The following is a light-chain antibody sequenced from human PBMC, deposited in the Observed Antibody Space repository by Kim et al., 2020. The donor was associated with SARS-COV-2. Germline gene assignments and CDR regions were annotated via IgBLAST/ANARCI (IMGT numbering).Light chain of an antibody. V-gene: IGKV3-15*01. CDR3: QQYSHWPPYT. CDR2: GAS. CDR1: QTVDST. Sequence: VSPGERVTLSCRASQTVDSTLAWYQQKPGQAPRLLIYGASTRATDIPARFSGSGSGTEFTLIISSLQSEDFAVYYCQQYSHWPPYTFGPGTKVEI. J-gene: IGKJ2*01.